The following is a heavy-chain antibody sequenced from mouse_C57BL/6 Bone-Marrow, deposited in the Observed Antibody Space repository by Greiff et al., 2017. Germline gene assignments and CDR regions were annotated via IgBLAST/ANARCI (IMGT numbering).Heavy chain of an antibody. CDR3: ARCAYYDSTWFAY. CDR1: GYTFTDYN. V-gene: IGHV1-22*01. Sequence: EVQRVESGPELVKPGASVKMSCKASGYTFTDYNMHWVKQSHGKSLEWIGYINPNNGGTSYNQKFKGKATLTVNKSSSTAYMELRSLTSEDSAVYYCARCAYYDSTWFAYWGQGTLVTVSA. J-gene: IGHJ3*01. D-gene: IGHD2-4*01. CDR2: INPNNGGT.